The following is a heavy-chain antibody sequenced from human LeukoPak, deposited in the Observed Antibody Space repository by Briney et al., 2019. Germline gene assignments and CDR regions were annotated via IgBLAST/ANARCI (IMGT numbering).Heavy chain of an antibody. J-gene: IGHJ4*02. CDR1: GFTVSSNY. CDR2: IYSGGST. Sequence: PGGSLRLSCAASGFTVSSNYMSWVRQAPGKGLEWVPVIYSGGSTYYADSVKGRFTISRDNSKNTLYLQMNSLRAEDTAVYYCAKVREIMYLDYWGQGTLVTVSS. D-gene: IGHD3-16*01. V-gene: IGHV3-53*01. CDR3: AKVREIMYLDY.